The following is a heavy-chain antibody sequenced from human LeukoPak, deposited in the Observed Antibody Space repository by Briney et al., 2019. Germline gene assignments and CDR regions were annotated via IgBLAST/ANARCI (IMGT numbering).Heavy chain of an antibody. D-gene: IGHD5-24*01. J-gene: IGHJ4*02. V-gene: IGHV3-33*01. CDR3: ARSSRDGYLDY. CDR1: GFTFSSYG. CDR2: IWYDGSNK. Sequence: GGSLRLSCAASGFTFSSYGMHWVRQAPGKGLEWVAVIWYDGSNKYYADSVKGRFTISRDNSKNTLYLRMNSLRAEDTAVYYCARSSRDGYLDYWGQGTLVTVSS.